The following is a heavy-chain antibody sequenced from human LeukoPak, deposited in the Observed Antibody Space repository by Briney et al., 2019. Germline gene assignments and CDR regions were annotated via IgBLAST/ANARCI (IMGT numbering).Heavy chain of an antibody. Sequence: ASVKVSCKASGYTFTSYGINWVRQAPGQGLEWMGWISTYSGTTNYAQKLQGRVTTTTDTSTTTAFMELRSLRSDDTAVYYCARNEDYSNALYYWGQGTLVTVSS. J-gene: IGHJ4*02. CDR2: ISTYSGTT. V-gene: IGHV1-18*01. D-gene: IGHD4-11*01. CDR1: GYTFTSYG. CDR3: ARNEDYSNALYY.